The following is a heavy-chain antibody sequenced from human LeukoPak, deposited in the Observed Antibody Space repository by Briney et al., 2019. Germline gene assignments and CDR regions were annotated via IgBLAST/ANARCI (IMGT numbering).Heavy chain of an antibody. V-gene: IGHV3-30*18. CDR3: AKGIDIAAGRSGDWFDP. CDR1: GFTFSSYG. CDR2: ISYDGSNK. D-gene: IGHD6-13*01. J-gene: IGHJ5*02. Sequence: GGSLRLSCAASGFTFSSYGMHWVRQAPGKGLEWVAVISYDGSNKYYADSVKGRFTISRDNSKNTLYLQMNSLRAEDTAVYYCAKGIDIAAGRSGDWFDPWGQGTLVTVSS.